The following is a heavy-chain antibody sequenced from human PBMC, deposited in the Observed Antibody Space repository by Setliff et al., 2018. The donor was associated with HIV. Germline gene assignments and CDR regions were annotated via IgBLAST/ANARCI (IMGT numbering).Heavy chain of an antibody. J-gene: IGHJ6*03. CDR2: IYHSGST. CDR3: TRDLWGDDYYYNNMDV. D-gene: IGHD2-21*02. V-gene: IGHV4-38-2*02. CDR1: GYSISSGYY. Sequence: SETLSLTCAVSGYSISSGYYWGWIRQPPGKGLEWIGSIYHSGSTYYNPSLKGRVTISVDTSKNQFSLKLSSVTAADTAVYHCTRDLWGDDYYYNNMDVWGKGTTVTVSS.